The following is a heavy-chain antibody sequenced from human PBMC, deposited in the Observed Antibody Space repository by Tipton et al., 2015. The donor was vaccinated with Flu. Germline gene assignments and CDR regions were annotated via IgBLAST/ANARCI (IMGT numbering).Heavy chain of an antibody. CDR2: IYPGDSDT. D-gene: IGHD6-6*01. V-gene: IGHV5-51*01. CDR1: GYSFTSFW. Sequence: QLVQSGAEVKKPGESLKISCKASGYSFTSFWIGWVRQMPGKGLEWMGIIYPGDSDTRYSPSFQGQVTISADKSISTAHLQWSSLKASDSAMYYCARQQMGSSSVYGLDVWGQGTTATFSS. CDR3: ARQQMGSSSVYGLDV. J-gene: IGHJ6*02.